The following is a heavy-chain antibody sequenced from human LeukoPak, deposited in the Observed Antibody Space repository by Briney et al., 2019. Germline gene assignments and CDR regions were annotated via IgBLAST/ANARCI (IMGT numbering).Heavy chain of an antibody. J-gene: IGHJ4*02. CDR1: GGSISSYY. Sequence: SETLSLTCTVSGGSISSYYWSWIRQPPGKGLEWIGYIYYSGSTNYNPSLKSRVTISVDTSKNQFSLKLSSVTAADTAVYYCARGRVYFDYWGQGALVTVSS. CDR3: ARGRVYFDY. V-gene: IGHV4-59*01. D-gene: IGHD6-13*01. CDR2: IYYSGST.